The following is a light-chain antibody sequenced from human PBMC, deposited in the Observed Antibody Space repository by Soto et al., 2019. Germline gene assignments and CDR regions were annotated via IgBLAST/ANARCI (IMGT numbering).Light chain of an antibody. CDR1: QIISSW. Sequence: DIQMTQSPSTLSASVGDRVTITCRASQIISSWLAWYQQKPGKAPKVLIYKASSLESGVPSRFSGSGSGTEFTLTISSLQPDDFATYYCQQYSSYLFTFGQGTKLEIK. CDR2: KAS. CDR3: QQYSSYLFT. J-gene: IGKJ2*01. V-gene: IGKV1-5*03.